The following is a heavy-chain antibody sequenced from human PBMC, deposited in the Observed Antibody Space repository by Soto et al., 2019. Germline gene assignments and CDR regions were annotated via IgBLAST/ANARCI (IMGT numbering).Heavy chain of an antibody. J-gene: IGHJ6*02. CDR3: AAEPETNWNHNYGMDG. CDR2: IVVGSGNT. V-gene: IGHV1-58*01. CDR1: GFTFTSSA. D-gene: IGHD1-20*01. Sequence: SVKVSCKASGFTFTSSAVQWVRQARGQRLEWIGWIVVGSGNTNYAQKFQERVTITRDMSTSTAYMELSSLRSEDTAVYYCAAEPETNWNHNYGMDGWGQGTTVTVSS.